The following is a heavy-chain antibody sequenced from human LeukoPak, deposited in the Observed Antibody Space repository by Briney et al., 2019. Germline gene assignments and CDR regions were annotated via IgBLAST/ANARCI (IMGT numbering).Heavy chain of an antibody. CDR3: AKDQGDRYDYVWARIDY. V-gene: IGHV3-23*01. J-gene: IGHJ4*02. Sequence: GGSLRLSCAASGFTFSDYYMTWIRQAPGKGLEWVSVISGSGTSTYYADSVKGRFTISRDNSKNTLYLQMNSLRAEDTAVYYCAKDQGDRYDYVWARIDYWGQGTLVTVSS. D-gene: IGHD3-16*01. CDR2: ISGSGTST. CDR1: GFTFSDYY.